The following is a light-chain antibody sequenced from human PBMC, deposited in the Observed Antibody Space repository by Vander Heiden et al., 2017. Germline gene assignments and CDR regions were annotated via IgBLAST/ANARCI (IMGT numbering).Light chain of an antibody. CDR3: QQSDSTLYT. Sequence: DIQMTQSPSSLSASVGDRVTITCRASQSISSYLNWYQQKPGKAPKLLIYAASSLQSGVPSRFSGSGSGTDFTLTIRRLQPEDFATYYCQQSDSTLYTFGQGTKLEIK. CDR2: AAS. CDR1: QSISSY. J-gene: IGKJ2*01. V-gene: IGKV1-39*01.